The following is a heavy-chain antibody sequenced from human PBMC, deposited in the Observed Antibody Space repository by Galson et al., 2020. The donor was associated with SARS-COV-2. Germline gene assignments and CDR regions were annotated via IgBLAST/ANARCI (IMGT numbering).Heavy chain of an antibody. CDR1: GYSFTRYW. V-gene: IGHV5-10-1*01. Sequence: KVSCKGSGYSFTRYWISWVRQMPGKGLEWVGRIDPSDSYTNYNPSFQGHVTISVDKSITTAYLQWSSLKASDTAMYFCAKHKKYSGTSETFAIDLWGQGTLVTVSS. CDR2: IDPSDSYT. D-gene: IGHD1-26*01. J-gene: IGHJ5*02. CDR3: AKHKKYSGTSETFAIDL.